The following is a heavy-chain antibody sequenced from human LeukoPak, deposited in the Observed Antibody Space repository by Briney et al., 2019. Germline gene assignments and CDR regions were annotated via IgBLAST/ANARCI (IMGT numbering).Heavy chain of an antibody. J-gene: IGHJ4*02. CDR3: ARSGILTGRYFDY. CDR2: ISSSGSTI. V-gene: IGHV3-48*03. CDR1: GFTFSSYE. D-gene: IGHD3-9*01. Sequence: GGSLRLSCAASGFTFSSYEMNWVRQAPGKGLEWVSYISSSGSTIYYADSVKGRFTISRDNAKNSLYLQMNSLRAEDTAVYYCARSGILTGRYFDYWDQGTLVTVSS.